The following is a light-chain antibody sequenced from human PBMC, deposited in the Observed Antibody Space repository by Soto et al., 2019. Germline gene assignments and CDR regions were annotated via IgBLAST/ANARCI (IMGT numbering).Light chain of an antibody. J-gene: IGKJ1*01. V-gene: IGKV3-15*01. CDR2: DAS. CDR3: QQYDTWPPT. CDR1: QSVSSK. Sequence: EIVMTQSPATLSVSPGERVTLSCRASQSVSSKLAWYQQKPGQAPRLLMYDASTRATGIPARISGSGFATEFTLTISSLQSEDSAVYCCQQYDTWPPTFGQGTKVEIE.